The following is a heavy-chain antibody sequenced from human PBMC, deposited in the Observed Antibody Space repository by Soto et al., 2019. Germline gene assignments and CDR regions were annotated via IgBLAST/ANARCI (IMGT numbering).Heavy chain of an antibody. D-gene: IGHD1-26*01. CDR2: ISYDGSNK. CDR3: ARDLESGSYFDY. Sequence: PGGSLRLSCAASGFTFSSYAMHWVRQAPGKGLEWVAVISYDGSNKYYADSVKGRFTISRDNSKNTLYLQMNSLRAEDTAVYYCARDLESGSYFDYWGQGTLVTVS. V-gene: IGHV3-30-3*01. J-gene: IGHJ4*02. CDR1: GFTFSSYA.